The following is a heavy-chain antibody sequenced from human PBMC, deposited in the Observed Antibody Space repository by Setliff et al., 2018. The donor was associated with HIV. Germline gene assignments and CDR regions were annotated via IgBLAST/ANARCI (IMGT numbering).Heavy chain of an antibody. V-gene: IGHV4-59*01. CDR1: GDSIGAYH. Sequence: SETLSLTCSASGDSIGAYHWSWIRQPPGRGLEWIGYIHSSGTTHCNPSLSSRVTISFDASKKYFSLKLTSVTAADTAMYYCATYSAGEGGRGHWGQGTLVTVSS. CDR2: IHSSGTT. CDR3: ATYSAGEGGRGH. D-gene: IGHD2-15*01. J-gene: IGHJ4*02.